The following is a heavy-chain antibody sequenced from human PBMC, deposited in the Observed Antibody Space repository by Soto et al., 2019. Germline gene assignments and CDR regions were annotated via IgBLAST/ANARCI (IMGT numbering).Heavy chain of an antibody. D-gene: IGHD3-10*01. CDR3: ARGPAWCGAFDP. V-gene: IGHV3-74*01. CDR1: GFTFSSYW. CDR2: INSDGSST. Sequence: EVQLVESGGGLVQPGGSLRLSCAASGFTFSSYWMHWVRQAPGKGLVWVSRINSDGSSTNYADSVKGRFTISRDNAKNTLYLQMNRLRAEDTAVYYCARGPAWCGAFDPWGQGTLVTVSS. J-gene: IGHJ5*02.